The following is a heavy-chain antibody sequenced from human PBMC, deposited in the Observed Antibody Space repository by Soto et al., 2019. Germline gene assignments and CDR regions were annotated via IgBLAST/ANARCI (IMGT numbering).Heavy chain of an antibody. J-gene: IGHJ6*02. V-gene: IGHV1-46*01. CDR3: ARGGYDILTGYYGSYYYYYGMDV. D-gene: IGHD3-9*01. Sequence: SVKVSCKASGYTFTSYYMHWVRQAPVQGLEWMGIINPSGGSTSYAQKFQGRVTMTRDTSTSTVYMELSSLRSEDTAVYYCARGGYDILTGYYGSYYYYYGMDVWGQGTTVTVSS. CDR1: GYTFTSYY. CDR2: INPSGGST.